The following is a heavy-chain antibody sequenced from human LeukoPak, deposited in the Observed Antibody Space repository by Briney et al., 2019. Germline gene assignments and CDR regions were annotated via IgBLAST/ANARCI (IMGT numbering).Heavy chain of an antibody. CDR3: ARRYFDY. V-gene: IGHV3-33*03. CDR1: GFTFSSYG. J-gene: IGHJ4*02. CDR2: IWYDGSNK. Sequence: GGSLRLSCAASGFTFSSYGMHWVRQAPGKGLEWVAVIWYDGSNKYYADSVKGRFTISRDNAKNLLYLQMNSLRAEDTAVYYCARRYFDYWGQGTLVTVSS.